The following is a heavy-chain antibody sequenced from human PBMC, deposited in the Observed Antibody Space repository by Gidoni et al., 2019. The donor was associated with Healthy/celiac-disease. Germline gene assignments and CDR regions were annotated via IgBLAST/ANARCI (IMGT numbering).Heavy chain of an antibody. CDR2: IIPMFGKA. CDR1: GGTFSSYA. CDR3: ARYGGYGTYYYYGMDV. V-gene: IGHV1-69*01. D-gene: IGHD5-12*01. J-gene: IGHJ6*02. Sequence: QVQLVQSGDAVTTPGSSVQVSCKAAGGTFSSYAVSWVRQDPGQGLEWMGGIIPMFGKANDAQKFQGRVKITADESTSTAYMELRSLRSEDTAVYYCARYGGYGTYYYYGMDVWGQGTTVTVSS.